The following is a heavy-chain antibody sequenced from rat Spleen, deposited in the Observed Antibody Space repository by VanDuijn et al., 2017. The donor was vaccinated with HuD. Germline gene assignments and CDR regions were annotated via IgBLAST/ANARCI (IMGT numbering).Heavy chain of an antibody. CDR3: SPLPGRNLYS. V-gene: IGHV5-31*01. Sequence: EVQLVESGGGLVQPGRSLKLSCAASGFTFNNYGMAWIRQAPGKGLEWVASITNTGGSTYYPDSVQGRFTISRDNAKNTLYLQMNSLRSEDTATYYCSPLPGRNLYSWGQGVMVTVSS. CDR1: GFTFNNYG. J-gene: IGHJ2*01. CDR2: ITNTGGST. D-gene: IGHD1-4*01.